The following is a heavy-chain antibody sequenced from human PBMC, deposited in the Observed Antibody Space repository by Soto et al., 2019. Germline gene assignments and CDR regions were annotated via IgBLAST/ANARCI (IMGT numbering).Heavy chain of an antibody. V-gene: IGHV3-74*01. CDR3: ARGHSHALDY. CDR1: GFTLSSYW. D-gene: IGHD5-18*01. J-gene: IGHJ4*02. CDR2: IYSDGSGT. Sequence: EVQLVESGGGLVQPGGSLRLSCAASGFTLSSYWMHWVRQTPGKGLVWVSYIYSDGSGTSYADSVKGRFTISRDNGKNTLYLQVNSLRVDDTAVYYCARGHSHALDYWDQGTLVTVSS.